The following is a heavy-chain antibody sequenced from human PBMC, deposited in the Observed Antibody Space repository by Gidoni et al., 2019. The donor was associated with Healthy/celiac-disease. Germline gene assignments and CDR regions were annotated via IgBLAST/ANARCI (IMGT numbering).Heavy chain of an antibody. CDR3: ARLIVPAARLGWFDP. CDR2: IYYSGST. Sequence: QLQLQESGPGLVKPSETLSLTCTVSGRSISSSSYYWGWIRQPPGKGLEWIGSIYYSGSTYYNPSLKSRVTISVDTSKNQFSLKLSSVTAADTAVYYCARLIVPAARLGWFDPWGQGTLVTVSS. V-gene: IGHV4-39*01. CDR1: GRSISSSSYY. D-gene: IGHD2-2*01. J-gene: IGHJ5*02.